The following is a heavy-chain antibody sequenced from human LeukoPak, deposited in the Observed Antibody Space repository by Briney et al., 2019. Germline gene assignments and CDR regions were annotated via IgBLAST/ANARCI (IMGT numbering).Heavy chain of an antibody. CDR1: GYSFTSYW. V-gene: IGHV5-51*01. D-gene: IGHD2-15*01. CDR2: IYPGDSDT. CDR3: ARQLKYCSGDSCYHDYFDY. Sequence: GESLKISCKGSGYSFTSYWIGWVRQMPGKGLEWMGIIYPGDSDTRYSPSFQGQVTISAEKSISTAYLQWSSLKASDTAMYYCARQLKYCSGDSCYHDYFDYWGQGTLVTVSS. J-gene: IGHJ4*02.